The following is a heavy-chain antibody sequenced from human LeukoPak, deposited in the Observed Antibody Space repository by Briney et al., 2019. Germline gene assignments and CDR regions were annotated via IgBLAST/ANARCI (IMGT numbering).Heavy chain of an antibody. Sequence: GGSLRLSCAASGFTFDDYAMHWVRQAPGKGLEWVSGISWNSGSIGYADSVKGRFTISRVNAKNSLFLQMNSLRAEDTAVYYCARHDYLESWGQGTLVTVSS. V-gene: IGHV3-9*01. CDR3: ARHDYLES. CDR2: ISWNSGSI. J-gene: IGHJ4*02. CDR1: GFTFDDYA.